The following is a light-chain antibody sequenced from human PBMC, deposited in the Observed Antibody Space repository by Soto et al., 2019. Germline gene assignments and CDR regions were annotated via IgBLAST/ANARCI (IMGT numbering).Light chain of an antibody. Sequence: QSVLTQPPSASGSPGQSVAISCTGTSSDVGGYNYVSWYQQHPGKAPKLMIYEVNKRPSGVPDRFAGSKSGNTASLTVSGRQAADEDDYYCSSYAVSSNVFGTGTKVTVL. V-gene: IGLV2-8*01. CDR1: SSDVGGYNY. CDR2: EVN. CDR3: SSYAVSSNV. J-gene: IGLJ1*01.